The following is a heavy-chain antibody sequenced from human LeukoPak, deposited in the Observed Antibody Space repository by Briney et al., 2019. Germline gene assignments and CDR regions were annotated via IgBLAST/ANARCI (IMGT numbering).Heavy chain of an antibody. CDR2: TFYRSKWYN. V-gene: IGHV6-1*01. D-gene: IGHD6-6*01. CDR3: ARDMKHGAARYLDY. J-gene: IGHJ4*02. CDR1: GDSVSSNSAA. Sequence: SQTLSLTCAISGDSVSSNSAAWNWIRQSPSRGLEWLGRTFYRSKWYNDYAVSVKSRITINPDTSKNQFSLQLNSVTAADTAVYYCARDMKHGAARYLDYWGQGTLVTVSS.